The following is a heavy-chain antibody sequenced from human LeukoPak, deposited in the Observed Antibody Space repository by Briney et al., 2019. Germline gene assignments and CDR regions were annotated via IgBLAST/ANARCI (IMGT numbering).Heavy chain of an antibody. Sequence: ASVKVSCKASGYSFASHGISWVRQAPGQGLEWVGWISAYSGDTNYAQKVQGRVTTTTDTSTSTAYMELRSQRSDDTAVYYCARHYYESSGYFYEKWIFYYWGER. J-gene: IGHJ4*02. CDR2: ISAYSGDT. CDR3: ARHYYESSGYFYEKWIFYY. V-gene: IGHV1-18*01. CDR1: GYSFASHG. D-gene: IGHD3-22*01.